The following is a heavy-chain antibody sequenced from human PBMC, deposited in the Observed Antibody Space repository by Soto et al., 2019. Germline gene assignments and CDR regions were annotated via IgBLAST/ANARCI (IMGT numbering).Heavy chain of an antibody. V-gene: IGHV4-59*01. J-gene: IGHJ6*02. CDR2: IYYSGST. CDR3: ARLLWFGETSPTDCIDV. D-gene: IGHD3-10*01. CDR1: GGSISSYY. Sequence: LSLTCTVSGGSISSYYWSWIRQPPGKGLEWIGYIYYSGSTNYNPSLKSRVTISVDTSKNQFSLKLSSVTAADTAVYYCARLLWFGETSPTDCIDVWRPGTTVTVSS.